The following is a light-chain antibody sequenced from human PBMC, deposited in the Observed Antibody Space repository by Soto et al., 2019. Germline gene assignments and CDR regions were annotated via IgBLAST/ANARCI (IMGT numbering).Light chain of an antibody. Sequence: DIQMTQSPSSLSASVGDRVTITCRASQSISSYLNWYQQKPGKAPKLLIYAASSLQSGVPSRFSGRGSGTVFTLTISSLQPEDFTTYYCHQSYGTPPTFGQGTKVDIK. J-gene: IGKJ1*01. CDR1: QSISSY. V-gene: IGKV1-39*01. CDR2: AAS. CDR3: HQSYGTPPT.